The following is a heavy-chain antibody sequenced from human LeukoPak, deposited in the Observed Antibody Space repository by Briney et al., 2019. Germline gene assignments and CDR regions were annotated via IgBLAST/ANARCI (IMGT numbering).Heavy chain of an antibody. CDR3: ARGWFGELFPDY. CDR1: GFTFSSYS. CDR2: ISSSSSYI. V-gene: IGHV3-21*01. J-gene: IGHJ4*02. Sequence: GGSLRLSCAASGFTFSSYSMNWVRQAPGKGLEWVSSISSSSSYIYYADSVKGRFTISRDNAKNSLYLQMNSLGAEDTAVYYCARGWFGELFPDYWGQGTLVTVSS. D-gene: IGHD3-10*01.